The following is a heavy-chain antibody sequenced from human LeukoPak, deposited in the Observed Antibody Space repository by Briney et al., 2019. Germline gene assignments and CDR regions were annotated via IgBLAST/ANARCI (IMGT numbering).Heavy chain of an antibody. J-gene: IGHJ4*02. D-gene: IGHD1-26*01. CDR1: GFTFSSYG. V-gene: IGHV3-23*01. CDR3: ASGIRAFDN. CDR2: ISGSGGST. Sequence: GGTLRLSCAASGFTFSSYGMSWVRQAPGKGLEWVSAISGSGGSTYYADSVKGRCTISRDNSKNTLYLQMNSLRGEDTAVYYCASGIRAFDNWGQGTLVTVSA.